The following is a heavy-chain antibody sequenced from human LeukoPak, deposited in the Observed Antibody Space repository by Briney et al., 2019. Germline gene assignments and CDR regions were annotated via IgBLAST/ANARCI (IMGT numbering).Heavy chain of an antibody. Sequence: SETLSLTCTVSGGSISSYYWSWIRQPPGKGLEWIGYIYYTGGTNYNPSLKSRVTISADTSKNQFSLTLNSVTSADTAVYYCVRCRYSSSPDFEYWGQGSLVTVSS. D-gene: IGHD6-13*01. V-gene: IGHV4-59*01. CDR2: IYYTGGT. CDR1: GGSISSYY. CDR3: VRCRYSSSPDFEY. J-gene: IGHJ4*02.